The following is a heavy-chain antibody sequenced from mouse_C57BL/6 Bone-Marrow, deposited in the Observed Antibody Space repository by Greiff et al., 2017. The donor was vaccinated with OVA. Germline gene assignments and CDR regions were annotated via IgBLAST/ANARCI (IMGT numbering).Heavy chain of an antibody. CDR1: GYTFTSYD. D-gene: IGHD1-1*01. CDR2: IYPRDGST. V-gene: IGHV1-85*01. Sequence: VKLQQSGPELVKPGASVKLSCKASGYTFTSYDINWVKQRPGQGLEWIGWIYPRDGSTKYNEKFKGKATLTVDTSSSTAYMELHSLTSEDSAVYFCAKIYYGSPYYFDYWGQGTTLTVSS. J-gene: IGHJ2*01. CDR3: AKIYYGSPYYFDY.